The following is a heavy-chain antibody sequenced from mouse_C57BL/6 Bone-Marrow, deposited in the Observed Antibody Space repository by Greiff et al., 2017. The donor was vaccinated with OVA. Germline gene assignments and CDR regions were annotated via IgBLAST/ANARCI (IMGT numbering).Heavy chain of an antibody. V-gene: IGHV2-2*01. D-gene: IGHD1-1*01. CDR2: IWSGGST. CDR3: ASPYYGSSHWYFDV. Sequence: QVQLQQSGPGLVQPSQSLSITCTVSGFSLTSYGVHWVRQSPGKGLEWLGVIWSGGSTDYNAAFISRLSISKDNSKSQVFFKMNSLQADDTAIYYGASPYYGSSHWYFDVWGTGTTVTVSS. CDR1: GFSLTSYG. J-gene: IGHJ1*03.